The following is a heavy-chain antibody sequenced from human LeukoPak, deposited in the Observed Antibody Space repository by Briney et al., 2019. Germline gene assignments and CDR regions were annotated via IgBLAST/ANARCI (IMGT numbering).Heavy chain of an antibody. CDR2: IDPEDGET. CDR1: GYTLTELS. CDR3: ATVGIAAAGTDY. V-gene: IGHV1-24*01. Sequence: ASVKVSCKVSGYTLTELSMHWVRQAPGKGLEWMGGIDPEDGETIYAQKFQSRVTMTGDTSTDTAYMELSSLRSEDTAVYYCATVGIAAAGTDYWGQGTLVTVSS. J-gene: IGHJ4*02. D-gene: IGHD6-13*01.